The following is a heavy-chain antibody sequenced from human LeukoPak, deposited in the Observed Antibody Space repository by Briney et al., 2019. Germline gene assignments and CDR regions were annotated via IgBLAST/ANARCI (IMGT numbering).Heavy chain of an antibody. V-gene: IGHV1-2*02. CDR1: GYTFTGYY. D-gene: IGHD3-10*01. Sequence: ASVKVSCKASGYTFTGYYMHWVRQAPEQGLEWMGWINPNSGGTNYAQKFQGRVTMTRDTSISTAYMELSSLRSEDTAVYYCARGGSTMVRGVNYYYYMDVWGKGTTVTISS. CDR2: INPNSGGT. CDR3: ARGGSTMVRGVNYYYYMDV. J-gene: IGHJ6*03.